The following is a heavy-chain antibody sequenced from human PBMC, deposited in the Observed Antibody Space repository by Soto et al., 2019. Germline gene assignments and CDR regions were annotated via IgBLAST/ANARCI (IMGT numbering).Heavy chain of an antibody. CDR1: GGSFSGYY. V-gene: IGHV4-34*01. CDR2: INHSGST. J-gene: IGHJ4*02. Sequence: SETLSLTCAVYGGSFSGYYWSWIRQPPGKGLEWIGEINHSGSTNYNPSLKSRVTISVDTSKNQFSLKLSSVTAADTAVYYCAREGVWGSYRYAGVDYWGQGTLVTVS. D-gene: IGHD3-16*02. CDR3: AREGVWGSYRYAGVDY.